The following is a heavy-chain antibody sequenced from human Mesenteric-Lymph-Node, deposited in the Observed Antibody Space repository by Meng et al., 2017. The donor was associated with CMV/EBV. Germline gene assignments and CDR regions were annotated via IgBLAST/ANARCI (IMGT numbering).Heavy chain of an antibody. J-gene: IGHJ4*02. Sequence: CTVADYYMNCVGYSWSWIRERVGRILECIGYIYYRESLYYGPTLKSQVTISVHTFKNQLSLKLSSVTAAYTAVYYCARGGVGWLQLDYWGQGTLVTVSS. D-gene: IGHD5-24*01. CDR2: IYYRESL. CDR3: ARGGVGWLQLDY. CDR1: DYYMNCVGYS. V-gene: IGHV4-31*01.